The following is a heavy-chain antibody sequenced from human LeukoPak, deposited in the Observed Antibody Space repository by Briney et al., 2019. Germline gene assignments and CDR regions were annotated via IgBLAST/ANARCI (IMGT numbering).Heavy chain of an antibody. D-gene: IGHD3-3*01. J-gene: IGHJ3*02. Sequence: PGGSLRLSCAASGFTFSSYSMNWVRQAPGKGLEWVSSISSSSSYIYYADSVKGRFTISRDNAKNSLYLQMNSLRAEDTAVYYCAREGERFLEWLGAFDIWGQGTMVTVSS. CDR2: ISSSSSYI. CDR1: GFTFSSYS. V-gene: IGHV3-21*01. CDR3: AREGERFLEWLGAFDI.